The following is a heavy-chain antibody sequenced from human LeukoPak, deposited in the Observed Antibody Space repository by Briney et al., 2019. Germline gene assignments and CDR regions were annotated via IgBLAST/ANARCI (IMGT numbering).Heavy chain of an antibody. CDR3: ARAHIAVDFDY. J-gene: IGHJ4*02. V-gene: IGHV4-34*01. CDR2: INHSGSI. Sequence: PGGSLRLSCAASGFTFSSYWMSWIRQPPGKGLEWIGEINHSGSINYNPSLKSRVTISVDTSKNQFSLKLSSVTAADTAVYYCARAHIAVDFDYWGQGTLVTVSS. D-gene: IGHD6-19*01. CDR1: GFTFSSYW.